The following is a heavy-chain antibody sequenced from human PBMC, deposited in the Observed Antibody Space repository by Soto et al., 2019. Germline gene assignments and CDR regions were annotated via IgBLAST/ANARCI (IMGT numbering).Heavy chain of an antibody. D-gene: IGHD2-2*01. CDR3: ARDTSHYFDH. CDR1: GYTFNTYG. Sequence: GASVKVSCKTSGYTFNTYGVTWVRQAPGQGLEWMGWITPYNGKTHYAQKFQDRVTMTTDTAATTAYMELRSLTSDDSAMYFCARDTSHYFDHWGQGILVTVSS. CDR2: ITPYNGKT. J-gene: IGHJ4*02. V-gene: IGHV1-18*01.